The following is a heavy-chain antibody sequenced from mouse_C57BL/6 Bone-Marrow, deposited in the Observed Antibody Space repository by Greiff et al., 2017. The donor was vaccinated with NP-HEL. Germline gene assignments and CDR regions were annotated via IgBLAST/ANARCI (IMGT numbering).Heavy chain of an antibody. J-gene: IGHJ3*01. D-gene: IGHD2-12*01. CDR2: IYPRSGNT. V-gene: IGHV1-81*01. CDR3: ARLLRPLFAY. Sequence: VQLQQSGAELARPGASVKLSCKASGYTFTSYGISWVKQRTGQGLEWIGEIYPRSGNTYYNEKFKGKATLTADKSSSTAYMELRSLTSEDSVVYFCARLLRPLFAYWGQGTLVTVSA. CDR1: GYTFTSYG.